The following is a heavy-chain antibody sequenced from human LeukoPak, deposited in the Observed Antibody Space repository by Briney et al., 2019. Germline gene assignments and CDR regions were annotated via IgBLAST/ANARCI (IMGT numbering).Heavy chain of an antibody. CDR3: ARDSPLPNYYGSSGYYGD. CDR1: GYTFTGYY. J-gene: IGHJ4*02. V-gene: IGHV1-2*06. Sequence: ASVKVSCKASGYTFTGYYMHWVRQAPGQGLEWMGRINPNSGGTNYAQKFQGRVTMTRDTSISTAYMELSRLRSDDTAVYYCARDSPLPNYYGSSGYYGDWGQGTLVTVSS. CDR2: INPNSGGT. D-gene: IGHD3-22*01.